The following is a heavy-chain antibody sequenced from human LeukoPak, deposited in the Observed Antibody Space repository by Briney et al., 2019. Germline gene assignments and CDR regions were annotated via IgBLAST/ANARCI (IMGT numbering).Heavy chain of an antibody. CDR2: IKQDGSEK. Sequence: GGSLRLSCVASGFTFSSLGMHWVRQAPGKGLEWVGNIKQDGSEKYYVDSVKGRFTISRDNAKNSLYLQMISLRAEDTAIYYCARDYYGSGSHDYWGQGTLVTVSS. CDR3: ARDYYGSGSHDY. CDR1: GFTFSSLG. V-gene: IGHV3-7*01. J-gene: IGHJ4*02. D-gene: IGHD3-10*01.